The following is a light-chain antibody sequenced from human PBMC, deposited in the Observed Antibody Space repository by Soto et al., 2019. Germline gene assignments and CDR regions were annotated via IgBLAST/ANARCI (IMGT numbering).Light chain of an antibody. V-gene: IGLV3-21*02. CDR3: QVRESPSDHSVV. CDR2: NGR. CDR1: NIGSKG. J-gene: IGLJ3*02. Sequence: SYDLTQPPSVSVAPGQTASITCGGDNIGSKGVHWYQQKPGQAPELVVYNGRDRPAGIPERFSGSNSGNTATLTITRVEAGDEADFYCQVRESPSDHSVVFGGGTQLTVL.